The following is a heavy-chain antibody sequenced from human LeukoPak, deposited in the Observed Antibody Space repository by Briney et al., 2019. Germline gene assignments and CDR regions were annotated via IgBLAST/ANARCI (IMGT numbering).Heavy chain of an antibody. CDR2: IYYSGST. Sequence: SETLSLTCTVSSGSISSSSYYWGWIRQPPGKGLEWIGSIYYSGSTYYNPSLKSRVTISVDTSKNQFSLKLSSVTAADTAVYYCARGSSGYYFAGNWGQGTLVTVSS. J-gene: IGHJ4*02. D-gene: IGHD3-22*01. V-gene: IGHV4-39*07. CDR1: SGSISSSSYY. CDR3: ARGSSGYYFAGN.